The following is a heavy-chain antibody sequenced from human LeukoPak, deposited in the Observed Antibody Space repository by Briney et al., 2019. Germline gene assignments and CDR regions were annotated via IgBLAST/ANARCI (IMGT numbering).Heavy chain of an antibody. J-gene: IGHJ4*02. V-gene: IGHV1-2*02. CDR1: GYTFNNYG. CDR2: INPNSGGT. Sequence: GASVKVSCKASGYTFNNYGITWVRQAPGQGLEWMGWINPNSGGTNYAQKFQGRVTMTRDTSISTAYMELSRLRSDDTAVYYCAVGGAVVPAAMETPLPGYWGQGTLVTVSS. CDR3: AVGGAVVPAAMETPLPGY. D-gene: IGHD2-2*01.